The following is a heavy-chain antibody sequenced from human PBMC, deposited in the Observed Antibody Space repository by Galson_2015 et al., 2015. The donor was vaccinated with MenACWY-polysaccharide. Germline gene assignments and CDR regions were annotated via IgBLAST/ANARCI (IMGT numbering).Heavy chain of an antibody. J-gene: IGHJ4*02. CDR3: AREGAGSGSWYPFYFDC. CDR1: GFTFSNYA. V-gene: IGHV3-23*01. CDR2: ISGSGDRP. Sequence: SLRLSCAASGFTFSNYAVSWVRHTPWKGLEWVSAISGSGDRPYYADSVKGRFSISRDNSKNTLFLQMNNLKVEDTAVYYCAREGAGSGSWYPFYFDCRGQGNRVTDSS. D-gene: IGHD6-13*01.